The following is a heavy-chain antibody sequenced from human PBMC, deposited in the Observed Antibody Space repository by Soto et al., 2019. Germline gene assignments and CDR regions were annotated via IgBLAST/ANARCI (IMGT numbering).Heavy chain of an antibody. Sequence: VAVISYDGSNKYYADSVKGRFTISRDNSKNTLYLQMNSLRAEDTAVYYCAKSSAMDYGMDVWGQGTTVTVSS. CDR2: ISYDGSNK. V-gene: IGHV3-30*18. D-gene: IGHD5-18*01. J-gene: IGHJ6*02. CDR3: AKSSAMDYGMDV.